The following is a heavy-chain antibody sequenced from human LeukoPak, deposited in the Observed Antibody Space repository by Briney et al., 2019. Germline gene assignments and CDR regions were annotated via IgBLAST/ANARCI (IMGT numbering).Heavy chain of an antibody. V-gene: IGHV3-23*01. CDR2: ISAGGGGT. CDR1: GFTFSTYA. CDR3: AKRSRTEYYFDS. J-gene: IGHJ4*02. Sequence: PGGSLRLSCGASGFTFSTYAMTWVRQAPGKGLEWVSSISAGGGGTSDADSVKGRFTISRDNSKNTLYLQMNSLTAEDTAVYYCAKRSRTEYYFDSWGQGTLATVSS.